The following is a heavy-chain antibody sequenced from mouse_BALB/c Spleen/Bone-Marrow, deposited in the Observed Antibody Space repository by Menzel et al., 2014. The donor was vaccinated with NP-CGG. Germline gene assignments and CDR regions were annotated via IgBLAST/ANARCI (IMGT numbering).Heavy chain of an antibody. Sequence: QVQLKQSGPGLVAPSQSLSISCTVSGFSLTSYGVHWVRQPPGKGLEWLGVMWAGGSTDYNSALMSRLSITKDNSKSQLFLKMNSLQTDDTAVYFCARAPLYYGSSIYAMDYWGQGTSVTASS. CDR2: MWAGGST. D-gene: IGHD1-1*01. CDR3: ARAPLYYGSSIYAMDY. V-gene: IGHV2-9*02. CDR1: GFSLTSYG. J-gene: IGHJ4*01.